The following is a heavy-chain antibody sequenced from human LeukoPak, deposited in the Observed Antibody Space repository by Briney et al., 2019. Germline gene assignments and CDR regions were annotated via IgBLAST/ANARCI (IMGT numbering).Heavy chain of an antibody. J-gene: IGHJ4*02. CDR3: ARDVGSYYGGLDY. D-gene: IGHD1-26*01. CDR2: IYYSGST. Sequence: SETLSFTCAVYGGSFSGYYWSWIRQPPGKGLEWIGYIYYSGSTNYNPSLKSRVTISVDTSKNQFSLKLSSVTAADTAVYYCARDVGSYYGGLDYWGQGTLVTVSS. V-gene: IGHV4-59*01. CDR1: GGSFSGYY.